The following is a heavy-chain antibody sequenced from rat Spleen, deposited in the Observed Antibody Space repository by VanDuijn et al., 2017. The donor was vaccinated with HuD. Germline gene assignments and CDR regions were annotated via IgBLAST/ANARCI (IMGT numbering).Heavy chain of an antibody. CDR2: ITNASGRT. J-gene: IGHJ3*01. D-gene: IGHD1-6*01. Sequence: EVQLVESGGGLVQPGRSLKLSCITSGFTFNYYWMTWIRQAPGKGLEWVASITNASGRTYYPDSVKGRFTISRDNAKSSLYLQMDSLRSEDTATYYCTTYSDYATSPFAYWGRGALVTVSS. CDR3: TTYSDYATSPFAY. V-gene: IGHV5-31*01. CDR1: GFTFNYYW.